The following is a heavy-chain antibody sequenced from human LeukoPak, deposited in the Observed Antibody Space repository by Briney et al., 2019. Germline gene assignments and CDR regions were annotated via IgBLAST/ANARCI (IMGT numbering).Heavy chain of an antibody. Sequence: GGSLRLSCAASGFTFSSYAMHWVRQAPGKGLEWVAVISYDGSNKYYADSVKGRFTISRDNSKNTLYLQMNSLRAEDTAVYYCAKAVYCSSTSCYSGFDYWGQGTLVTVSS. V-gene: IGHV3-30-3*01. J-gene: IGHJ4*02. CDR2: ISYDGSNK. CDR3: AKAVYCSSTSCYSGFDY. D-gene: IGHD2-2*01. CDR1: GFTFSSYA.